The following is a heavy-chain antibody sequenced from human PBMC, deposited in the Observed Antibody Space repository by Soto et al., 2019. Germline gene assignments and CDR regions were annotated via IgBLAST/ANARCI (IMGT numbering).Heavy chain of an antibody. J-gene: IGHJ5*02. CDR2: IYHTGTT. CDR1: GGSINSGDYS. Sequence: SETLSLTCTVSGGSINSGDYSWTWIRQPPGKGLEWIGYIYHTGTTYYNMSLKSRVTISVDRSKNQFSLKLSSVTAADTAVYYCARCEQLLHGWFDPWGQGPLVTVS. V-gene: IGHV4-30-2*01. D-gene: IGHD6-13*01. CDR3: ARCEQLLHGWFDP.